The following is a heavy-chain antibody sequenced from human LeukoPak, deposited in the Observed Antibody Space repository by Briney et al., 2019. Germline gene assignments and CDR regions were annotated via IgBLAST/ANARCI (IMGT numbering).Heavy chain of an antibody. J-gene: IGHJ3*02. Sequence: GGSLRLSCATSGFTFSDNYMSWFRQAPGKGLEWVSYISSSATYTNYADSVKGRFTISRDNSKNSLYLQMSSLRVEDTAVYYCAPSFGSGSSIWGQGTMVTVSS. V-gene: IGHV3-11*03. CDR1: GFTFSDNY. CDR3: APSFGSGSSI. CDR2: ISSSATYT. D-gene: IGHD3-10*01.